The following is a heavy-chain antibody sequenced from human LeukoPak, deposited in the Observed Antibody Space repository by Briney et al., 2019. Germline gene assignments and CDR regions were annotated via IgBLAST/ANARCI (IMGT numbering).Heavy chain of an antibody. CDR1: EFTFDDYA. CDR3: AKDKFDGSGSYYFDY. CDR2: ISWDGGRT. J-gene: IGHJ4*02. D-gene: IGHD3-10*01. V-gene: IGHV3-43D*03. Sequence: GGSLRLSCAASEFTFDDYAMHWVRQAPGKGLEWVSLISWDGGRTYYADSVKGRFTISRDNSKNSLYLQMNSLRAEDTALYYCAKDKFDGSGSYYFDYWGQGTLVTVSS.